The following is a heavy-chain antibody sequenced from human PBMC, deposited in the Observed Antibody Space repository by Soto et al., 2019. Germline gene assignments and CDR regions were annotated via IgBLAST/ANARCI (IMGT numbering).Heavy chain of an antibody. CDR3: ARDHAVVAAHKQAPGFDP. V-gene: IGHV1-46*01. Sequence: ASVKVSCKASGYTFTSYYMHWVRQAPGQGLEWMGIINPSGGSTSYAQKFQGRVTMTRDTSTSTVYMELSSLRSEDTAVYYCARDHAVVAAHKQAPGFDPWGQGTRVTVPQ. CDR1: GYTFTSYY. CDR2: INPSGGST. J-gene: IGHJ5*02. D-gene: IGHD6-6*01.